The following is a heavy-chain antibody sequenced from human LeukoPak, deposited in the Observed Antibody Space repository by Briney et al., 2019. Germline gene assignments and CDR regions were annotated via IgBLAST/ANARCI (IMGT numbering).Heavy chain of an antibody. Sequence: SETLSLTCAVSGGSFSGYYWSWIRQPPGKGLEWIGEISHSGSTNYNPSLKSRVTISLDTSKNQFSLKLSSVTAADTAVYYCARGLLRNEGRPYNSFDPWGQGTLVTVSS. J-gene: IGHJ5*02. CDR1: GGSFSGYY. V-gene: IGHV4-34*01. CDR2: ISHSGST. D-gene: IGHD1-1*01. CDR3: ARGLLRNEGRPYNSFDP.